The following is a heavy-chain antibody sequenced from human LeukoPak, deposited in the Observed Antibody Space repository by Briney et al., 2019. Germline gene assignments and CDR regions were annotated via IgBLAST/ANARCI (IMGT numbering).Heavy chain of an antibody. V-gene: IGHV3-21*01. CDR2: ISSSIGYT. CDR1: GFSFSISR. CDR3: ARDRDSSSSYDAFDI. J-gene: IGHJ3*02. Sequence: GGSLRLSCAASGFSFSISRMNWVPHSPGKRLGWVSSISSSIGYTYYAGSVRGRYTLSRDNTKNSLYLQMNSLRAEDTAVYYCARDRDSSSSYDAFDIWGQGTMVTVSS. D-gene: IGHD6-6*01.